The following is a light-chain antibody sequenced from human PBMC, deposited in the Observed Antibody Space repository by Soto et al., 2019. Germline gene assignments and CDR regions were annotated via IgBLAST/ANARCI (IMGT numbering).Light chain of an antibody. V-gene: IGKV3-15*01. CDR2: CAS. Sequence: EIVMTQSPATLSVSPGERATLSSRASQSVSSNLAWYQQKPGQAPRLLIYCASTRATGIPARFSGSGSGTEFTLTISSLQSEDFAVYYCQQYNNWPPSYTFGQGTKLEIK. J-gene: IGKJ2*01. CDR1: QSVSSN. CDR3: QQYNNWPPSYT.